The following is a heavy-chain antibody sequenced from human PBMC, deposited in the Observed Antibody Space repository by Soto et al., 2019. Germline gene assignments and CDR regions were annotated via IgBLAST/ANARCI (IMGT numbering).Heavy chain of an antibody. J-gene: IGHJ4*02. CDR3: ARLKVYCSGDGCRIDY. D-gene: IGHD2-15*01. V-gene: IGHV4-39*01. CDR1: GGSISSSSYY. CDR2: IYYSGST. Sequence: SETLSLTCTVSGGSISSSSYYWGWIRQPPGKGLEWIGSIYYSGSTYYNLSLKSRVTISVDTSKNQFSLKLSSVTAADTAVYFCARLKVYCSGDGCRIDYWGQGKLVNVS.